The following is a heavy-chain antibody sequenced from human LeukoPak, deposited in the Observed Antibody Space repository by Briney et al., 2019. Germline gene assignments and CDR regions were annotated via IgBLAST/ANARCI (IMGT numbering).Heavy chain of an antibody. Sequence: PSETLSLTCTVSGGSISSSSYYWGWIRQPPGKGLEWIGEIYHSGSTNYNPSLKSRVTISVDKSKNQFSLKLSSVTAADTAVYYCARAIAVAGIFDYWGQGTLVTVSS. CDR2: IYHSGST. J-gene: IGHJ4*02. V-gene: IGHV4-39*07. D-gene: IGHD6-19*01. CDR1: GGSISSSSYY. CDR3: ARAIAVAGIFDY.